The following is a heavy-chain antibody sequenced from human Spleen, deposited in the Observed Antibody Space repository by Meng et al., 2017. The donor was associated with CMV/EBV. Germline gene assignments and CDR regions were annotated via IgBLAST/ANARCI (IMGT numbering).Heavy chain of an antibody. J-gene: IGHJ6*02. CDR1: GGSISSGDYY. Sequence: SETLSLTSTVSGGSISSGDYYWSWIRQPPGKGLEWIGHIYYSGTTYYNPSLKSRVTISVDTSKNQFSLNLTSVTAADTALYYCARDTTYYGLDVWGPGTTVTVSS. CDR3: ARDTTYYGLDV. V-gene: IGHV4-30-4*08. D-gene: IGHD1-1*01. CDR2: IYYSGTT.